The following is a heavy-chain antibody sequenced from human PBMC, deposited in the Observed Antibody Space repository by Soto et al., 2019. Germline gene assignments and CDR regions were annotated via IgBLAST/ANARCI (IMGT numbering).Heavy chain of an antibody. CDR2: INSDGSST. Sequence: GGSLRLSCAASGFTFSSYWMHWVRQAPGKGLVWVSRINSDGSSTSYADSVKGRFTISRDNAKNTLYLQMNSLRAEDTAVYYCARVQGGRFGDYYYGMDVWGQGTTVTVSS. V-gene: IGHV3-74*01. CDR1: GFTFSSYW. CDR3: ARVQGGRFGDYYYGMDV. J-gene: IGHJ6*02. D-gene: IGHD1-1*01.